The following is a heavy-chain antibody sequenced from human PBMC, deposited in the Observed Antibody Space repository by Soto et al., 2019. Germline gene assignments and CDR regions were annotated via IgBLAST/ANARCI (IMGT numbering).Heavy chain of an antibody. CDR1: GFTFSNAW. J-gene: IGHJ6*02. D-gene: IGHD2-2*01. V-gene: IGHV3-15*01. CDR2: IKSKTDGGTT. CDR3: TTGVVPAAKAYYYYYGMDV. Sequence: GGSLRLSCAASGFTFSNAWMSWVRQAPGKGLEWVDRIKSKTDGGTTDYAAPVKGRFTISRDDSKNTLYLQMNSLKTEDTAVYYCTTGVVPAAKAYYYYYGMDVWGQGTTVTVSS.